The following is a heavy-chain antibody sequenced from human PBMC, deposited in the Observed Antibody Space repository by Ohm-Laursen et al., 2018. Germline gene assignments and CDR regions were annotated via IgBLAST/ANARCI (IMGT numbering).Heavy chain of an antibody. CDR3: ARDRDYSNYQIDY. Sequence: SETLSLTCAVSGYSISSGYYWGWIRQPPGKGLEWIGSIYHSGSTYYNPSLKSRVTISVDTSKNQFSLKLSSVTAADTAVYYCARDRDYSNYQIDYWGQGTLVTVSS. V-gene: IGHV4-38-2*02. J-gene: IGHJ4*02. D-gene: IGHD4-11*01. CDR1: GYSISSGYY. CDR2: IYHSGST.